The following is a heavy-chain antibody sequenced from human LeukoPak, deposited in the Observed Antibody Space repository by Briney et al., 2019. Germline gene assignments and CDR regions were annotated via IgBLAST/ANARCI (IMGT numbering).Heavy chain of an antibody. CDR1: GAAFTKHG. J-gene: IGHJ4*02. V-gene: IGHV3-23*01. CDR3: ATEGFYY. CDR2: ISRSGDIT. Sequence: GGSLRLSCAASGAAFTKHGMKWVRQAARAGLEYISGISRSGDITHYADSVKGRFTISRDNVQNTLYLQMNSLRADDTALYYCATEGFYYWGPGTQVTVSS.